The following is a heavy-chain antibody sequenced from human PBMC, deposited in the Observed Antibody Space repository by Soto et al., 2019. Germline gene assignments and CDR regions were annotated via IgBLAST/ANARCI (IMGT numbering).Heavy chain of an antibody. Sequence: PGGSLRLSCAASGFTFSIYAMHWVRQAPGKGLEWVAVISYDGGNKYYADSVKGRFTLSRDSSENTLYLQMNSLRAEDTAVYYCARGQQSTLYYYYGMDVWGQGTTVTVSS. CDR2: ISYDGGNK. J-gene: IGHJ6*02. CDR1: GFTFSIYA. CDR3: ARGQQSTLYYYYGMDV. D-gene: IGHD6-13*01. V-gene: IGHV3-30-3*01.